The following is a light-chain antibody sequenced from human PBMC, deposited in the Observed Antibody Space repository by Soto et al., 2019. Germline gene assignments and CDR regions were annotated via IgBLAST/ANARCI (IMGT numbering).Light chain of an antibody. V-gene: IGKV1-6*01. CDR2: GAS. Sequence: AIQMTQSPSSLSASVGDIVTSTCRASQAIRNDLGWYQQKPGKAPNLLIFGASNLQAGVPVRFSASGSGTNFTLTISNLQPEDFASYYCLQDYTYPWTFGQGTKVDNK. J-gene: IGKJ1*01. CDR3: LQDYTYPWT. CDR1: QAIRND.